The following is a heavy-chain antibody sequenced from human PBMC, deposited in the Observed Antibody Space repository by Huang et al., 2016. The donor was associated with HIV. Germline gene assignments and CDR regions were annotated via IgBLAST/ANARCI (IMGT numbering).Heavy chain of an antibody. CDR2: IRNDGKKK. V-gene: IGHV3-33*04. J-gene: IGHJ4*02. CDR3: ARGDYYDSSGYHPGYFDY. Sequence: VQLIESGGGVVQPGKSLRLSCATYGFILSNNGMHWVRQAPGKGLKWVAFIRNDGKKKNYADSVRGRFTVGRDNGNNTLFLQMRSLGVDDTAVYYCARGDYYDSSGYHPGYFDYWGQGILVTVSS. D-gene: IGHD3-22*01. CDR1: GFILSNNG.